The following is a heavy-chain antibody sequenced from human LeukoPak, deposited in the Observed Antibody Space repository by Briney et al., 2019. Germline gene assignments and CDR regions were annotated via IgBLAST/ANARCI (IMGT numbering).Heavy chain of an antibody. Sequence: SETLSLTCTVSSGSIRSYYWSWIRQPPGKGLEWIGYIYYSGSTNYNPFLKSRVTISVDTSKNQSSLTLSSVTAADTAVYYCARLGGLEWSLYYYYGMDVWGQGTTVTVSS. CDR1: SGSIRSYY. J-gene: IGHJ6*02. D-gene: IGHD3-3*01. V-gene: IGHV4-59*08. CDR3: ARLGGLEWSLYYYYGMDV. CDR2: IYYSGST.